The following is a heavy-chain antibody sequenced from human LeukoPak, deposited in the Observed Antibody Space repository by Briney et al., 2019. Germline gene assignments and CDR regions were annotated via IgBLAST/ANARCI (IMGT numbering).Heavy chain of an antibody. Sequence: GGSLRLSCAASGFTFSSYAMSWVRQAPGKGLEWVLAISGSGGSTYYADSVKGRFTISRDNSKNTLYLQMNSLRAEDTAVYYCAKVTRRIYGSGSNFDYWGQGTLVTVSS. D-gene: IGHD3-10*01. CDR3: AKVTRRIYGSGSNFDY. CDR2: ISGSGGST. V-gene: IGHV3-23*01. J-gene: IGHJ4*02. CDR1: GFTFSSYA.